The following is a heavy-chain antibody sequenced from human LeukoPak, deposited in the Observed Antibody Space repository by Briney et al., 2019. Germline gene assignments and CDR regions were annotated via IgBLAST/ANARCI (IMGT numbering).Heavy chain of an antibody. CDR1: GGSISSGDYY. J-gene: IGHJ4*02. CDR3: ARDYYGAGLTYFDY. CDR2: IYYSGST. Sequence: PSETLSLTCTVSGGSISSGDYYWSWIRQPPGKGLEWIGYIYYSGSTYYNPSLKSRVTITVDTSKNQFSLKLGSVTAADTAVYYCARDYYGAGLTYFDYWGQGTLVTVSS. V-gene: IGHV4-30-4*01. D-gene: IGHD3-10*01.